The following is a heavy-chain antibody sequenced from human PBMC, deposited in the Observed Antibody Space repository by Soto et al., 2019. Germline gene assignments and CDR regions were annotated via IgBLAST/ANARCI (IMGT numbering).Heavy chain of an antibody. J-gene: IGHJ5*02. CDR2: ISAYNGNT. CDR1: GYTFTSYG. CDR3: ASIAAAGTGNWFDP. V-gene: IGHV1-18*01. Sequence: ASVKVSCKASGYTFTSYGISWVRQAPGQGLEWMGWISAYNGNTNYAQKLQGRVTMTTDTSTSTAYMEMRSLRSDDTAVYYCASIAAAGTGNWFDPWGQGTLVTVSS. D-gene: IGHD6-13*01.